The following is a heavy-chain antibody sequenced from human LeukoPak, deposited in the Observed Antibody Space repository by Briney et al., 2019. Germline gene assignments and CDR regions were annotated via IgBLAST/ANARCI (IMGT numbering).Heavy chain of an antibody. J-gene: IGHJ4*02. CDR3: ARNGEMATIYYFDY. D-gene: IGHD5-24*01. V-gene: IGHV3-53*01. Sequence: GGSLRLSCAASGFTVSSNYMSWVRQAPGKGLEWVSVIYSGGSTYYADSVKGRFTISRDNSKNSLYLQMNSLRAEDTAVYYCARNGEMATIYYFDYWGQGTLVTVSS. CDR2: IYSGGST. CDR1: GFTVSSNY.